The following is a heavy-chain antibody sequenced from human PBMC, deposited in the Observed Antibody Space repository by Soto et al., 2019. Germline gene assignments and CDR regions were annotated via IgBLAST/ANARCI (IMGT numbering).Heavy chain of an antibody. J-gene: IGHJ4*02. V-gene: IGHV3-21*01. CDR3: ARESEDLTSNFDY. CDR2: ISSTTNYI. CDR1: GFTFTRYS. Sequence: LILSCAASGFTFTRYSMNWVRQAPGKGLEWVSSISSTTNYIYYADSMKGRFTVSRDNAKNSVYLEMNSLSAEDTAVYYCARESEDLTSNFDYWGQGTLVTVSA.